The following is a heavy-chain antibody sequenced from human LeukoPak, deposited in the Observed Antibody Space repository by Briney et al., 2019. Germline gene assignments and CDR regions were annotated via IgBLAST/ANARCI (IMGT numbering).Heavy chain of an antibody. CDR3: ARRRVDTAMVTFGFDY. J-gene: IGHJ4*02. V-gene: IGHV4-59*08. Sequence: SETLSLTCTVSGGSISSYYWSWIRQPPGKGLEWIGYIYYSGSTNYNPSLKSRVTISVDTSKNQFSLKLGSVTAADTAVYYCARRRVDTAMVTFGFDYWGQGTLVTVSS. D-gene: IGHD5-18*01. CDR2: IYYSGST. CDR1: GGSISSYY.